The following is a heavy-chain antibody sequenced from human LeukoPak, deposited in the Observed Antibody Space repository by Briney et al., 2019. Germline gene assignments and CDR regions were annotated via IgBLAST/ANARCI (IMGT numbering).Heavy chain of an antibody. V-gene: IGHV4-34*01. Sequence: SETLSLTCAVYGGSFSGYYWSWIRQPPGKGLEWIGEINNSGSTNYNPCLKSEVTLSVDTSKEQFSLKLGSVNAARRAVYYCVGFYSVPSGWFVLCYFDLWGRSTLVTVSS. CDR1: GGSFSGYY. CDR2: INNSGST. J-gene: IGHJ2*01. CDR3: VGFYSVPSGWFVLCYFDL. D-gene: IGHD6-19*01.